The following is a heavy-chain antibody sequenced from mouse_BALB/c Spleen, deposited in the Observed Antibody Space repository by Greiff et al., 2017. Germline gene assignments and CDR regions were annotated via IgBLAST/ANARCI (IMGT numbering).Heavy chain of an antibody. CDR2: ISSGSSTI. D-gene: IGHD2-10*02. CDR1: GFTFSSFG. J-gene: IGHJ2*01. V-gene: IGHV5-17*02. Sequence: EVKLMESGGGLVQPGGSRKLSCAASGFTFSSFGMHWVRQAPEKGLEWVAYISSGSSTIYYADTVKGRFTISRDNPKNTLFLQMTSLRSEDTAMYYCARSGYGNYYYFDYWGQGTTLTVSS. CDR3: ARSGYGNYYYFDY.